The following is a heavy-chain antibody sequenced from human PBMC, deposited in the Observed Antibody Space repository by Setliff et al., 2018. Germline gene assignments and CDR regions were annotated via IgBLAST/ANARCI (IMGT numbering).Heavy chain of an antibody. CDR2: MNPNSGHT. J-gene: IGHJ5*02. CDR3: ARGSRSGGKGGYNWFDP. D-gene: IGHD2-15*01. Sequence: ASVKVSCKASGYTFTSYDINWVQQATGQGLEWMGWMNPNSGHTGYAQKFQGRVTITRNTSISTTYMELSSLRSEDTAVYYCARGSRSGGKGGYNWFDPWGQGTLVTVSS. V-gene: IGHV1-8*03. CDR1: GYTFTSYD.